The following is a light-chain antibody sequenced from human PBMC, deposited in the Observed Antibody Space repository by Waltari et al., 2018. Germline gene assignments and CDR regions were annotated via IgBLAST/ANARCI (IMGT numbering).Light chain of an antibody. Sequence: QSALTQPASVSGSPGQSISISCTGTSSDVGSYNFVSWYQQHPVNAPKLMLYEATKRPSGVSVRFSGSKAGNTASLTISCLQAEDEADYYCCSDAGSKTWVFGGGTKVTVL. CDR3: CSDAGSKTWV. J-gene: IGLJ3*02. CDR1: SSDVGSYNF. V-gene: IGLV2-23*01. CDR2: EAT.